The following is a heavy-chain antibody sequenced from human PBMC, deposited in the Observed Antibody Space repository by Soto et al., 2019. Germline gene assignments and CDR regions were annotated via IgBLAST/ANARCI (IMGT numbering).Heavy chain of an antibody. CDR3: ARDLFSIAAAGTSDLGY. CDR1: GFTFSSYS. V-gene: IGHV3-21*01. J-gene: IGHJ4*02. Sequence: GGSLRLSCAASGFTFSSYSMNWVRQAPGKGLEWVSSISSSSSYIYYADSVKGRFTISRDNAKNSLYLQMNSLRAEDTAVYYCARDLFSIAAAGTSDLGYWGQGTLVTVSS. D-gene: IGHD6-13*01. CDR2: ISSSSSYI.